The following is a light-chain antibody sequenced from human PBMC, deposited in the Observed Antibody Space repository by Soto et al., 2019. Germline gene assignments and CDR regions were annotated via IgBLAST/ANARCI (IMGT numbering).Light chain of an antibody. J-gene: IGKJ1*01. CDR2: DAS. CDR1: QIISYC. Sequence: DIQMTQSPSTLSASLGDRATITCRASQIISYCLAWYQQNPGKAPNLLIHDASNLERGVPSRFSGSGSETEFTLTISSLQPDDFATYYCQQYTTSPWTFGQGTKVEIK. V-gene: IGKV1-5*01. CDR3: QQYTTSPWT.